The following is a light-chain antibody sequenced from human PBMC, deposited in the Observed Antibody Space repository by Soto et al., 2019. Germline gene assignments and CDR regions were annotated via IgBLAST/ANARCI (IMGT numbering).Light chain of an antibody. V-gene: IGLV2-14*01. CDR2: EVS. CDR3: TSYTSSSTVI. CDR1: SSDVGGYNY. J-gene: IGLJ2*01. Sequence: QSVLTQPASVSGSPGQSITISCSGTSSDVGGYNYVSWYQQHPGKAPKLMIYEVSNRSSGVSNRFSGSKSGNTASLTISGLQAEDEADYYCTSYTSSSTVIFGGGTQLTVL.